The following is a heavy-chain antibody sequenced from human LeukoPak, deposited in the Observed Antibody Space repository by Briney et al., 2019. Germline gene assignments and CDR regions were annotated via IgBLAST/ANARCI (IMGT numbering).Heavy chain of an antibody. CDR3: ARANILTGLYYFDY. CDR1: GYTFTSYD. D-gene: IGHD3-9*01. Sequence: ASVKVSCKASGYTFTSYDINWVRQATGQGLEWMGWMNPNSGNTNYAQKLQGRVTMTTDTSTSTAYMELRSLRSDDTAVYYCARANILTGLYYFDYWGQGTLVTVSS. V-gene: IGHV1-18*01. CDR2: MNPNSGNT. J-gene: IGHJ4*02.